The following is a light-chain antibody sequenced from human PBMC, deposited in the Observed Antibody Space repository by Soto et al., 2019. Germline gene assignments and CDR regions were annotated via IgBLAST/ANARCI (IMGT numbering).Light chain of an antibody. CDR1: SGDVGAYNY. V-gene: IGLV2-14*01. Sequence: QSALSQPASVSGSPGQSITISCTGTSGDVGAYNYVSWYQQHPGKAPKLMIFEVSNRPSGVSNRFSGSKSGNTASLTISGLQAEDEADYFCSSYTTSSTDVFGTGTQLTVL. CDR3: SSYTTSSTDV. J-gene: IGLJ1*01. CDR2: EVS.